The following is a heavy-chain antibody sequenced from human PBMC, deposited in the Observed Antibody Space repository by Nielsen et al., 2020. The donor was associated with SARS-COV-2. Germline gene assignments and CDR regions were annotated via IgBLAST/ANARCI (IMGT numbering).Heavy chain of an antibody. J-gene: IGHJ4*02. Sequence: LSLTCAASGFTFSSYSMNWVRQAPGKGLEWVSAISGSGGSTYYADSVKGRFTISRDNSKNTLYLQMNSLRAEDTAVYYCAKGVGASRWVDYWGQGTLVTVSS. CDR3: AKGVGASRWVDY. CDR2: ISGSGGST. D-gene: IGHD1-26*01. V-gene: IGHV3-23*01. CDR1: GFTFSSYS.